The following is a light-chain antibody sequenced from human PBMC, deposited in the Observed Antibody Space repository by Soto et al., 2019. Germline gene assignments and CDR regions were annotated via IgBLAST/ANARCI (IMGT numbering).Light chain of an antibody. CDR1: SSDVGAYNH. CDR2: EVS. Sequence: QSALTQPASVSGSPGQSITISCTGTSSDVGAYNHVSWYQHHPGKAPKLMIYEVSNRPSGLSDRFSGYKSGNTASLTISGLQAEDEADYYCCSYTVSTTFVFGSGTKVTVL. V-gene: IGLV2-14*01. J-gene: IGLJ1*01. CDR3: CSYTVSTTFV.